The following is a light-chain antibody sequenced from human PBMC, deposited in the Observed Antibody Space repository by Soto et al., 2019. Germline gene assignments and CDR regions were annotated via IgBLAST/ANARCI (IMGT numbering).Light chain of an antibody. Sequence: QSALTQPRSVSGSPGQSVSIFCTGTSSDVGGYNYVSWYQQHPGKAPKVMIYDVTQRPPGVPDRFSGSKSGNTASLTISGLQSEDEADYYCSSYAGRDTYVFGTGTKLTVL. CDR2: DVT. CDR1: SSDVGGYNY. CDR3: SSYAGRDTYV. J-gene: IGLJ1*01. V-gene: IGLV2-11*01.